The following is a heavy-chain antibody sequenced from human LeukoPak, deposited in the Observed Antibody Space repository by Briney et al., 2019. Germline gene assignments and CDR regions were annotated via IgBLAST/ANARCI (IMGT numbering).Heavy chain of an antibody. CDR1: GFTFSSYA. D-gene: IGHD5-18*01. V-gene: IGHV3-23*01. CDR3: AKVSRGYSYGYDSNLDY. Sequence: GGSLRLSCAASGFTFSSYAMSWVRQAPGKGLEWVSAISGSGGSTYYADSVKGRFTISRDNSKNTLYLQMNSLRAEDTAVYYCAKVSRGYSYGYDSNLDYWGQGTLVTVSS. J-gene: IGHJ4*02. CDR2: ISGSGGST.